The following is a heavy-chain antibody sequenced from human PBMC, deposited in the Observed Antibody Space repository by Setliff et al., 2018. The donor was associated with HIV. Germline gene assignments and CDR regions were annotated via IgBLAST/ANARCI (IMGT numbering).Heavy chain of an antibody. Sequence: GASVKVSCKTSGYTFTAYYLHWVRRAPGQGLEYMGWINSNSGGTNYAQKFQGRVTMTRDTSVSSAYMELSRVRSDDTAVYYCAREELRGTKVFDIWGQGTMVTVSS. J-gene: IGHJ3*02. CDR2: INSNSGGT. V-gene: IGHV1-2*02. CDR1: GYTFTAYY. CDR3: AREELRGTKVFDI. D-gene: IGHD3-10*01.